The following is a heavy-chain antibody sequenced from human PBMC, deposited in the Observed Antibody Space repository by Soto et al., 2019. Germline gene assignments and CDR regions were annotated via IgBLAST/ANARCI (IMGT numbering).Heavy chain of an antibody. CDR2: ISSSSSYI. Sequence: GGSLRLSCAASGFTFSSYSMNWVRQAPGKGLEWVSSISSSSSYIYYADSVKGRFTISRDNAKNSLYLQMNSLRAEDTAVYYCARARGWLRGDSYMDVWGKGTTVTVSS. D-gene: IGHD5-12*01. V-gene: IGHV3-21*01. CDR3: ARARGWLRGDSYMDV. J-gene: IGHJ6*03. CDR1: GFTFSSYS.